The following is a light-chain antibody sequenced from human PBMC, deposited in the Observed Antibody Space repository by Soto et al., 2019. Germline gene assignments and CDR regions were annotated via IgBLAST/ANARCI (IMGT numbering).Light chain of an antibody. J-gene: IGKJ1*01. CDR1: QSVSNK. CDR2: GAS. Sequence: IVLTQSPGTLSVSPGERATLSCRASQSVSNKLAWYQQKPGQAPRLLIYGASTRATDIPARFSGSGSGTDFTLTISSLQPEDFAIYYCQQYNDWLAWTFGQGTKVDIK. V-gene: IGKV3-15*01. CDR3: QQYNDWLAWT.